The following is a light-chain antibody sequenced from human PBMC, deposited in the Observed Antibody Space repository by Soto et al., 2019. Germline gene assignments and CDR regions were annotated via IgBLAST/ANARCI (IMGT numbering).Light chain of an antibody. V-gene: IGKV1-5*03. Sequence: IQMTQSPSALSGSGGDRGTITCRASQTISSWLAWYQQKKGKAPKXLIYKASTLKSGVPSRFSGSGYGTEFNLTISSLQTDDFATYYCQHYNSYSEAFGQGTKVDIK. CDR3: QHYNSYSEA. J-gene: IGKJ1*01. CDR1: QTISSW. CDR2: KAS.